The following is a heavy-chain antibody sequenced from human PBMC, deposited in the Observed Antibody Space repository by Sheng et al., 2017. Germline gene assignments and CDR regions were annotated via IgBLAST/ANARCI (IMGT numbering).Heavy chain of an antibody. CDR1: GGTFSSYA. CDR2: IIPIFGTA. D-gene: IGHD5-12*01. Sequence: QVQLVQSGAEVKKPGSSVKVSCKASGGTFSSYAISWVRQAPGQGLEWMGGIIPIFGTANYAQKFQGRVTITTDESTSTAYMELSSLRSEDTAVYYCAVYSGYDFVVVEGYYYMDVWGKGTTVTVSS. CDR3: AVYSGYDFVVVEGYYYMDV. J-gene: IGHJ6*03. V-gene: IGHV1-69*05.